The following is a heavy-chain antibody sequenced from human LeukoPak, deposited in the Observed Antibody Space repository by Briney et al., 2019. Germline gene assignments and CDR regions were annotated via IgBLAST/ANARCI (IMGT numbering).Heavy chain of an antibody. CDR3: ASFLEDCSSTSCYVPPLFDY. D-gene: IGHD2-2*01. CDR1: GYTFTSYG. CDR2: ISAYNGNT. Sequence: ASVKVSCKASGYTFTSYGISWVRQAPGQGLEWMGWISAYNGNTNYAQKLQGRVTMTTDTSTSTAYMELRSLRSDDTAVYYCASFLEDCSSTSCYVPPLFDYWGQGTLVTVSS. J-gene: IGHJ4*02. V-gene: IGHV1-18*01.